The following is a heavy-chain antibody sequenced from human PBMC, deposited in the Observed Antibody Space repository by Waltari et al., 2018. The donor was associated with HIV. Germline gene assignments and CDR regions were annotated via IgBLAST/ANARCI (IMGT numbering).Heavy chain of an antibody. CDR3: ATNNRAYSFADWYFDL. CDR2: VRSKPYGGTT. D-gene: IGHD5-18*01. J-gene: IGHJ2*01. Sequence: EVQLVESGGGLVQPGRSLRLSCTASGFTFGAYAMTWVRQAPGKGLEWVSFVRSKPYGGTTEYAASVKGRFTISRDDSKSIAYLQMNSLKIEDTAVYYCATNNRAYSFADWYFDLWGRGTLVTVSS. CDR1: GFTFGAYA. V-gene: IGHV3-49*04.